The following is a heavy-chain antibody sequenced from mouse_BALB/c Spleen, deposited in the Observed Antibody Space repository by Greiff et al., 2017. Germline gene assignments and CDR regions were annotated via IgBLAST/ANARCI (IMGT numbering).Heavy chain of an antibody. CDR2: ISSGGSYT. V-gene: IGHV5-6*02. CDR3: ARDDYYGSSLYYFDY. D-gene: IGHD1-1*01. J-gene: IGHJ2*01. Sequence: DVMLVESGGDLVKPGGSLKLSCAASGFTFSSYGMSWVRQTPDKRLEWVATISSGGSYTYYPDSVKGRFTISRDNAKNTLYLQMSSLKSEDTAMYYCARDDYYGSSLYYFDYWGQGTTLTVSS. CDR1: GFTFSSYG.